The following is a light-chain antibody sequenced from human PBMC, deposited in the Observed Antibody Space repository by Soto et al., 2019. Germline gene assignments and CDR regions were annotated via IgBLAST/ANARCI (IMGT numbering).Light chain of an antibody. J-gene: IGKJ4*01. CDR2: SAS. CDR1: QSISKY. V-gene: IGKV1-39*01. CDR3: QQTYITPLT. Sequence: DIPMTQSPSSLSASIGDRVTITCRASQSISKYLNWYQHKPGKAPHLLIYSASTLQSGVPSRFSGSGSGTDFTLTVSSLQPEDFATYYCQQTYITPLTFGGGTRVEIK.